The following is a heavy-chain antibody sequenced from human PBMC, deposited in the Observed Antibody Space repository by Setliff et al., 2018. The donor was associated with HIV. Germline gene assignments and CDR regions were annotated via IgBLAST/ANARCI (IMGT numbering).Heavy chain of an antibody. J-gene: IGHJ3*02. D-gene: IGHD6-6*01. CDR1: GGSFNDYY. CDR3: ARDPSGSDAFDI. Sequence: SETLSLTCAVYGGSFNDYYWSWIRQPPGKGLQWIGEINHSGRTNYNPSLKSRVTISVDTSKNQFSLKLSSVTAADTAVYYCARDPSGSDAFDIWGQGTMVTVSS. CDR2: INHSGRT. V-gene: IGHV4-34*01.